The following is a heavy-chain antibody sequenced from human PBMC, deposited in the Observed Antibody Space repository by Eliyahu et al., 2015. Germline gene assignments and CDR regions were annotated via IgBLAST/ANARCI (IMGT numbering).Heavy chain of an antibody. CDR3: AKGQSFRVGATILI. CDR1: XFXFDDYA. Sequence: EVQLVESGGGLVXXGRSLXXSCAASXFXFDDYAMHWVRQAPGKGLEWVSGISWNSGSIGYADSVKGRFTISRDNAKNSLYLQMNSLRAEDTALYYCAKGQSFRVGATILIWGQGTLVTVSS. V-gene: IGHV3-9*01. J-gene: IGHJ4*02. CDR2: ISWNSGSI. D-gene: IGHD1-26*01.